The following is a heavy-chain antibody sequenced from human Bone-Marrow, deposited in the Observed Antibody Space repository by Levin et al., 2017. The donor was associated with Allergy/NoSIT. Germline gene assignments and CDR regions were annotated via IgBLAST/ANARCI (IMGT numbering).Heavy chain of an antibody. D-gene: IGHD6-13*01. CDR2: IYSSGVT. CDR1: EFTVGNNY. CDR3: SRKTDSNPPGAY. Sequence: GGSLRLSCAASEFTVGNNYMSWVRQAPGKGLEWVSTIYSSGVTDYADSGKGRFIVSRDSSQNKLYLPMNRLRDEDSAVYYCSRKTDSNPPGAYWGQGTLVTVSS. J-gene: IGHJ4*02. V-gene: IGHV3-53*01.